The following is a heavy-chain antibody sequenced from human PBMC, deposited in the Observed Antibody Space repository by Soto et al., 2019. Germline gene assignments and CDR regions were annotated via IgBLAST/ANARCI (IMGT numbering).Heavy chain of an antibody. V-gene: IGHV3-7*01. D-gene: IGHD6-19*01. J-gene: IGHJ3*02. CDR1: GFTFSTCW. Sequence: EVQLVESGGGLVQPGGSLRLSCAASGFTFSTCWMSWVRRSPGKGLEWVANIKQDGSEKYYVDSVKGRFTISRDNANNLLYLQLNSLRDEDTAVYYCARPLGWRVAFDIWGQGTMVTVSS. CDR2: IKQDGSEK. CDR3: ARPLGWRVAFDI.